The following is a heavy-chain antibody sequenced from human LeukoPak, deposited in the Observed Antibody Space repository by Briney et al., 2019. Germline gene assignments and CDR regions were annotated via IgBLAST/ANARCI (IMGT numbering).Heavy chain of an antibody. Sequence: GGSLRLSCSASGFTFSSYAMHWVRQAPGRGLEYVSAISSNGGSTYYADSVKGRFTISRDNSKNTLYLQMSSLRAEDTAVYYCVKDSNHYSSSYSGPFDYWGQGTLVTVSS. CDR3: VKDSNHYSSSYSGPFDY. CDR1: GFTFSSYA. J-gene: IGHJ4*02. CDR2: ISSNGGST. D-gene: IGHD6-6*01. V-gene: IGHV3-64D*06.